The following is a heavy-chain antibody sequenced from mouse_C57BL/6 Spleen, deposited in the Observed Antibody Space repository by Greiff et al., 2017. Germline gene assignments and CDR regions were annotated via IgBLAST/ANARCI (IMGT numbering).Heavy chain of an antibody. Sequence: DVMLVESGGGLVKPGGSLKLSCAASGFTFSDYGMHWVRQAPEKGLEWVAYISSGSSTIYYADTVKGRFTISRDNAKNTLFLQMTSLRSEDTAMYYCARPLDSSGPVYAMDYWGQGTSVTVSS. J-gene: IGHJ4*01. D-gene: IGHD3-2*02. CDR1: GFTFSDYG. CDR3: ARPLDSSGPVYAMDY. CDR2: ISSGSSTI. V-gene: IGHV5-17*01.